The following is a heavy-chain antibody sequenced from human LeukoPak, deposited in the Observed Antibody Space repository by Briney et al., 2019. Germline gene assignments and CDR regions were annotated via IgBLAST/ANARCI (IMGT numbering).Heavy chain of an antibody. D-gene: IGHD6-13*01. CDR1: GGTFSSYA. CDR3: ARGVSSSWYYYFDY. CDR2: VIPIFGTA. V-gene: IGHV1-69*13. J-gene: IGHJ4*02. Sequence: ASVKVSCTASGGTFSSYAISWVRQAPGQGLEWMGGVIPIFGTANYAQKFQGRVTITADESTSTAYMELSSLRSEDTAVYYCARGVSSSWYYYFDYWGQGTLVAVSS.